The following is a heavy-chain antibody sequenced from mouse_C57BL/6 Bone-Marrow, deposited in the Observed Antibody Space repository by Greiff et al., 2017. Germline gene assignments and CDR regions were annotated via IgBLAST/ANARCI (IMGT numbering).Heavy chain of an antibody. CDR1: GFTFSDYG. D-gene: IGHD2-1*01. CDR2: ISSGSSTI. V-gene: IGHV5-17*01. CDR3: ARPGVYYGNYGWYFDV. Sequence: EVKLVESGGGLVKPGGSLKLSCAASGFTFSDYGMHWVRQAPEKGLEWVAYISSGSSTIYYADTVKGRFTISRDNAKNTLFLQMTSLRSEDTAMYYCARPGVYYGNYGWYFDVWGTGTTVTVSS. J-gene: IGHJ1*03.